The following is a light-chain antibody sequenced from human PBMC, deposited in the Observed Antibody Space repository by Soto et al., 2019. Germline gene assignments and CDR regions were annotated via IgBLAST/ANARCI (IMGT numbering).Light chain of an antibody. CDR1: QSVSSY. V-gene: IGKV3-11*01. Sequence: EIVLTHSPATLSLSPGERATLSCRASQSVSSYLAWYQQKPGQAPRLLMFDASNRATGIPARFSGSGSGTDFTLTSSSLEPEDFAVYYCQHRSNWPLTFGQGTRLEIK. J-gene: IGKJ5*01. CDR3: QHRSNWPLT. CDR2: DAS.